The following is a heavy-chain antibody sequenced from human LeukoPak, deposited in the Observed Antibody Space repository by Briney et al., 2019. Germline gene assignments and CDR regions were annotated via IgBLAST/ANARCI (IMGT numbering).Heavy chain of an antibody. V-gene: IGHV3-15*01. J-gene: IGHJ4*02. CDR1: GFTFSNAW. CDR3: TTDGYYYDSSGWHTSFDY. Sequence: GGSLRLSCAASGFTFSNAWMSWVRQAPGKGLEWVGRIKSKTDGGTTDYAAPVKGRFTISRDDSKNTLYLQMNSLKTEDTAVYYCTTDGYYYDSSGWHTSFDYWGQGTLVTVSS. CDR2: IKSKTDGGTT. D-gene: IGHD3-22*01.